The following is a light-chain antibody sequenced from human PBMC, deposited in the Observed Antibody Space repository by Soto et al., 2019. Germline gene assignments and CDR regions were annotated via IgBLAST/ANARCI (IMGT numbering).Light chain of an antibody. CDR3: QQYNDWPLT. CDR2: RTS. V-gene: IGKV3-20*01. CDR1: QSVSSSY. J-gene: IGKJ1*01. Sequence: EIVLTQSPGTLSLSPGERATLSCRASQSVSSSYLAWYQQKPGQAPRLLIYRTSNRATGIPDRFSGSGSGTDFTLTISRLEPEDFALYYCQQYNDWPLTFGQGTKVEI.